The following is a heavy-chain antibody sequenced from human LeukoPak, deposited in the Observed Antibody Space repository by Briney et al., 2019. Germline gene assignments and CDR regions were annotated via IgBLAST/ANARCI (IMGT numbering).Heavy chain of an antibody. CDR1: GFSFSHYA. V-gene: IGHV3-21*01. D-gene: IGHD1-26*01. J-gene: IGHJ5*01. Sequence: GGSLSPVYAASGFSFSHYAMNWVRQAPGKGLEWVSAISSSSTYIQYADSVKGRFTISRDDAKNSLYLQLDSLRVEDTAVYYCVRVGVSAWFDSWGQGTLVTVSS. CDR2: ISSSSTYI. CDR3: VRVGVSAWFDS.